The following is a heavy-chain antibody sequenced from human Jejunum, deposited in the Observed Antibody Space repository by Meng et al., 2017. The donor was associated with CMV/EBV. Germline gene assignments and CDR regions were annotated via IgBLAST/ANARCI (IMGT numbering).Heavy chain of an antibody. CDR2: INPSGYNT. CDR3: AKEGVLYGMDV. J-gene: IGHJ6*02. CDR1: GYIVTDYY. V-gene: IGHV1-46*01. D-gene: IGHD4/OR15-4a*01. Sequence: KASGYIVTDYYIHWVRQAPGQGLEWMAIINPSGYNTNYTQKFQGRITVTRDTSTRTVYMELSNLRFEDTAVYYCAKEGVLYGMDVWGQGTTVTVSS.